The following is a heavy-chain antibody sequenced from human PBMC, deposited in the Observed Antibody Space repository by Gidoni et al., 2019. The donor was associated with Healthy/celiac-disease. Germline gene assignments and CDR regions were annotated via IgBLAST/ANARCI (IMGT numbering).Heavy chain of an antibody. CDR3: TTDALGYSSGWLGGY. J-gene: IGHJ4*02. CDR1: GFTFSNAW. CDR2: IKSKTDGGTT. V-gene: IGHV3-15*01. D-gene: IGHD6-19*01. Sequence: EVQLVESGGGLVKPGGSLRLSCSASGFTFSNAWMSWVRQAPGKGLEWVGRIKSKTDGGTTDYAAPVKGRFTISRDDSKNTLYLQMNSLKTEDTAVYYCTTDALGYSSGWLGGYWGQGTLVTVSS.